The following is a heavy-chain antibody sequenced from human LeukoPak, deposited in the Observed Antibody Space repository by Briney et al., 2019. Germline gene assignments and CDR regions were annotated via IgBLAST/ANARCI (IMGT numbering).Heavy chain of an antibody. Sequence: PGGPLRLSCAASGFAFSYYIMSWVRQAPGKGLEWVSSISSSSSYIYYADSVKGRFTISRDNAKKSVYLQVYSLRVEDTAVYYCARGGQQWPPDTFNIWGQGTMVTVSS. J-gene: IGHJ3*02. CDR1: GFAFSYYI. CDR2: ISSSSSYI. V-gene: IGHV3-21*01. CDR3: ARGGQQWPPDTFNI. D-gene: IGHD6-19*01.